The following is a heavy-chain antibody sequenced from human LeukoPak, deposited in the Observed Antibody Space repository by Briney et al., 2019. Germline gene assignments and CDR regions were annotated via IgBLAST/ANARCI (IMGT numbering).Heavy chain of an antibody. CDR3: AGYSLSRDGYNF. CDR1: GYTFTSYD. J-gene: IGHJ4*02. Sequence: GASVKVSCKASGYTFTSYDINWVRQATGQGLEWMGWMNPNSGNTGYAQKFQGRVTMTRNTSISTAYMELSSLRSEDTAVYYCAGYSLSRDGYNFWGQGTLVTVPS. CDR2: MNPNSGNT. V-gene: IGHV1-8*01. D-gene: IGHD5-24*01.